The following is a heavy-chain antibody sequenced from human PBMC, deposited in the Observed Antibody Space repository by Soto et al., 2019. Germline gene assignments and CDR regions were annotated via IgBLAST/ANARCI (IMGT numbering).Heavy chain of an antibody. Sequence: SETPSLTCAVYGETFSGYYWSWIRQPPGKGLEWIGEINHSGSTNYNPSLKSRVTISVDTSKNQFSLKLSSVTAADTAVYYCAKTHYDILTAPDDAFDIWGQGTMVTVSS. CDR3: AKTHYDILTAPDDAFDI. V-gene: IGHV4-34*08. CDR2: INHSGST. D-gene: IGHD3-9*01. CDR1: GETFSGYY. J-gene: IGHJ3*02.